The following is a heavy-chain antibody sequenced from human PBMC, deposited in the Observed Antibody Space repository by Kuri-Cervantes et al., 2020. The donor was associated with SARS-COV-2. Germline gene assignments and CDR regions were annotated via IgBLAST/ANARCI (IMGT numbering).Heavy chain of an antibody. J-gene: IGHJ4*02. V-gene: IGHV5-51*01. D-gene: IGHD3-22*01. CDR2: IYPGDSDT. CDR1: GYSFTSYW. CDR3: ARQKFHYYDSSGYQGATDY. Sequence: GESLKISCKGSGYSFTSYWIGWVRQMPGKCLEWMGIIYPGDSDTRYSPSFQGQVTISADKSISTAYLQWSSLKASDTAMYYCARQKFHYYDSSGYQGATDYWGQGTLVTVSS.